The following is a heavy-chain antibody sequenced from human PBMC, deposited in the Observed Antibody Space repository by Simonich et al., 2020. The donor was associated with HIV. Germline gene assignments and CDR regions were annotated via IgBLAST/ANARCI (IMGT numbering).Heavy chain of an antibody. V-gene: IGHV4-34*01. CDR1: GGSFSGYY. J-gene: IGHJ4*02. CDR2: INHSGST. CDR3: ARGFYQRLYYFDY. Sequence: QVQLQQWGAGLLKPSETLSLTCAVYGGSFSGYYWSWIRQHPGRGLEWIGEINHSGSTNYNPSLKSRVTISVETSKNQFSLKLSSVTAADTAVYYCARGFYQRLYYFDYWGQGTLVTVSS. D-gene: IGHD2-2*01.